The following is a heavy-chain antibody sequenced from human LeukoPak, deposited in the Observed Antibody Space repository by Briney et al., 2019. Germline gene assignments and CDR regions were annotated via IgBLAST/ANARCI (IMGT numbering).Heavy chain of an antibody. V-gene: IGHV1-69*13. CDR3: ATLSIAARPIDY. D-gene: IGHD6-6*01. CDR1: GGTFSSYA. Sequence: SVKVSCKASGGTFSSYAISWVRQAPGQGLEWMGGIIPIFGTANYAQKFQGRVTITADESTSTAYMELSSLRSEDTAVYYCATLSIAARPIDYWGQGTLVTVSS. J-gene: IGHJ4*02. CDR2: IIPIFGTA.